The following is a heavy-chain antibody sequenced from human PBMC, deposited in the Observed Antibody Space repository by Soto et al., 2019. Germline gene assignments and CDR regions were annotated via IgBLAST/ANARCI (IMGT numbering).Heavy chain of an antibody. CDR2: ISSTGGST. CDR1: GFTLISYD. J-gene: IGHJ6*02. Sequence: GGSLRLSCSAPGFTLISYDMSWVRQAPGKGLEWASSISSTGGSTYYADSVKGRFTISRDNSKNTLYLQMDSLRAEDTAVYYCAKADGNTRLDVWGQGTTVTVSS. CDR3: AKADGNTRLDV. V-gene: IGHV3-23*01.